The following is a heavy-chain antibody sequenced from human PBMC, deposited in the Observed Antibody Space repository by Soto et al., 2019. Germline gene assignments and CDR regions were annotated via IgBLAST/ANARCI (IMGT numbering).Heavy chain of an antibody. CDR2: IADDGSNR. V-gene: IGHV3-30*18. CDR3: AKDPALESTVPFSWFDP. D-gene: IGHD4-4*01. CDR1: GITFSSYG. Sequence: QVQLVESGGGVVQPGRSLRLSCAASGITFSSYGMHWVRQAPGKGLEWVAVIADDGSNRYYADSVKGRFTISRDNSKNRLDLQVNSLRAEDTAVYYGAKDPALESTVPFSWFDPWGQGTLVTVSS. J-gene: IGHJ5*02.